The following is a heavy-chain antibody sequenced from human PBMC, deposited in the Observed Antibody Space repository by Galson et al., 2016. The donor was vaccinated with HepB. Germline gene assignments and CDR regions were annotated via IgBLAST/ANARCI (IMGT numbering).Heavy chain of an antibody. Sequence: SLRLSCAASGFTVNNNYMGWVRQAPGKGLEWVSVIYSEISAFYADSVKGRFTISRDNPKNMVYLQMNSLRADDTATYYCAKDVFTSGWPNVFDSWGQGTLFAVSS. V-gene: IGHV3-53*01. CDR1: GFTVNNNY. CDR3: AKDVFTSGWPNVFDS. CDR2: IYSEISA. J-gene: IGHJ4*02. D-gene: IGHD6-19*01.